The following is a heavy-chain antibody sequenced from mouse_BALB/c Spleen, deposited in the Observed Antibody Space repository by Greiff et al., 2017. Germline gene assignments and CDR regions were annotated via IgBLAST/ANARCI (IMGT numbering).Heavy chain of an antibody. CDR2: IYPGGGYT. D-gene: IGHD3-2*01. V-gene: IGHV1-63*02. CDR3: ARSDSSGYVKSTFAY. CDR1: GYTFTNYW. J-gene: IGHJ3*01. Sequence: QVQLQQSGAELVRPGPSVTISSKASGYTFTNYWLGWVKQRPGHGLEWIGDIYPGGGYTNYNEKFKGKATLTADTSSSTAYLQLSSLTSEDSAVYFCARSDSSGYVKSTFAYWGQGTLVTVAA.